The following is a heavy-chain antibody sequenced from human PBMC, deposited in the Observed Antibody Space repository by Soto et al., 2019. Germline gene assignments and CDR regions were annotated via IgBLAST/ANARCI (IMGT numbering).Heavy chain of an antibody. D-gene: IGHD6-19*01. CDR3: ASRTSGWYFDY. CDR1: GITFSSYA. J-gene: IGHJ4*02. Sequence: GGSLRLSCAASGITFSSYAMHWVRQAPGKGLEWVAVISYDGGNEYYAGSVKGRFTISRDNSKNTLYLQMNSLRAEDTAVYYCASRTSGWYFDYWGQGTLVTVSS. V-gene: IGHV3-30-3*01. CDR2: ISYDGGNE.